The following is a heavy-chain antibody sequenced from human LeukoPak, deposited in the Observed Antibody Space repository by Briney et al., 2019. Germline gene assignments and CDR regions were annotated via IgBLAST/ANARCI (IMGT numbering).Heavy chain of an antibody. CDR2: IKQDGSEK. J-gene: IGHJ4*02. D-gene: IGHD3-9*01. Sequence: PGGSLRLSCAASEFTFSSYWMSWVRQAPGKGLEWVANIKQDGSEKYYVDSVKGRFTISRDNAENSLYLQMNSLRAEDTAVYYCARTYYDILTAYNPYFDYWGQGTLVTVSS. V-gene: IGHV3-7*01. CDR1: EFTFSSYW. CDR3: ARTYYDILTAYNPYFDY.